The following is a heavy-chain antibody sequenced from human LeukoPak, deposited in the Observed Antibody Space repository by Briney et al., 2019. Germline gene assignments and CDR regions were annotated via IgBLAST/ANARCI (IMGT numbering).Heavy chain of an antibody. CDR3: AGGDYYDSSGYYFLDY. D-gene: IGHD3-22*01. V-gene: IGHV1-69*13. Sequence: ASVKVSCKASGGTFSSYAISWVRQAPGQGLEWMGGIIPIFGTANYAQKFQGRVTITADESTSTAYMELSSLRSEDTAVYYCAGGDYYDSSGYYFLDYWGQGTLVTVSS. CDR2: IIPIFGTA. CDR1: GGTFSSYA. J-gene: IGHJ4*02.